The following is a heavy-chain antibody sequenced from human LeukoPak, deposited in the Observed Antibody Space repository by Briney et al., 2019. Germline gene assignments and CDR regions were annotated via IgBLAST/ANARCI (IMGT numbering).Heavy chain of an antibody. J-gene: IGHJ3*02. CDR3: TRDHSDSSDYYYSGDALDI. D-gene: IGHD3-22*01. CDR1: GFTFSNYW. CDR2: INSDGSST. Sequence: GGSLRLSCAASGFTFSNYWMHWVRQAPGKGLVWVSRINSDGSSTNYADSVKGRFTISRDNAKNTLFLQMNSLRAEDTAVYYCTRDHSDSSDYYYSGDALDIWGQGTMVTVSS. V-gene: IGHV3-74*01.